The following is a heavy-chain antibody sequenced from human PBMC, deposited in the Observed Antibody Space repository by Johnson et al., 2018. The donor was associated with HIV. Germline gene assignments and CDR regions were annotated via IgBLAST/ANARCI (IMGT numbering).Heavy chain of an antibody. CDR2: IHSGDTT. J-gene: IGHJ3*02. D-gene: IGHD4-23*01. CDR1: GFTVSSNY. Sequence: EVQLVESGGGLIQPGGSLRLSCAASGFTVSSNYMSWVRQAPGKGLEWVSVIHSGDTTYYADSVKGRFTISRDNSKNTLYLQMNSLRVEDTAVYYCARLGANSLGGAFDIWGQGTMVTVSS. CDR3: ARLGANSLGGAFDI. V-gene: IGHV3-66*03.